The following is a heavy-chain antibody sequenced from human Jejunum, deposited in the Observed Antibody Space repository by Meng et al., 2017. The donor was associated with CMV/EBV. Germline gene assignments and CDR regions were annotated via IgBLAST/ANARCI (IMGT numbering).Heavy chain of an antibody. V-gene: IGHV3-23*01. CDR3: AKDWISLYGPTSSDY. CDR2: ISGSGETP. D-gene: IGHD4-17*01. Sequence: GLTFDTYVMTWVRQAPGKGLEWVSSISGSGETPYYADSVQGRFTISRDNSRNTVFLQMDGLRVDDTAVYFCAKDWISLYGPTSSDYWGQGTLVTVSS. J-gene: IGHJ4*02. CDR1: GLTFDTYV.